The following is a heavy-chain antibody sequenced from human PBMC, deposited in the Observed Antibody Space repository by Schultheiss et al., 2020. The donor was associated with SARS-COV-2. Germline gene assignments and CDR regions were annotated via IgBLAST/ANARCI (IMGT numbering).Heavy chain of an antibody. CDR1: GFTFSSYS. V-gene: IGHV3-21*04. J-gene: IGHJ4*02. CDR3: AKIPVRRGQLVPYYFDY. Sequence: GGSLRISCAASGFTFSSYSMNWVRQAPGKGLEWVSSISSSSSYIYYADSVKGRFTISRDNAKNSLYLQMNSLRAEDTALYYCAKIPVRRGQLVPYYFDYWGQGTLITVSS. CDR2: ISSSSSYI. D-gene: IGHD6-13*01.